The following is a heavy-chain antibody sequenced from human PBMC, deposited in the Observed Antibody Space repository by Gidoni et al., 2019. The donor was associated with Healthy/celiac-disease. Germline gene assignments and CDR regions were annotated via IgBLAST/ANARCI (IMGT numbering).Heavy chain of an antibody. J-gene: IGHJ6*02. CDR3: ARAEELGGMDV. V-gene: IGHV3-13*01. CDR2: IGTAGDT. Sequence: EVQLVESGGGLVQPGGSLRLSCAASGFTFSSYDMHWVRQATGKGLEWVSAIGTAGDTYYPGSVKGRFTISRENAKNSLYLQMNSLRAGDTAVYYCARAEELGGMDVWGQGTTVTVSS. D-gene: IGHD1-26*01. CDR1: GFTFSSYD.